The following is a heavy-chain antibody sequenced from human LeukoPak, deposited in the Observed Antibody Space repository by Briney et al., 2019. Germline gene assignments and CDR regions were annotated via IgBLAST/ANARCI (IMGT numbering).Heavy chain of an antibody. CDR3: ARVSGTHGAYFDY. J-gene: IGHJ4*02. CDR2: IYHSGST. Sequence: SETLSLTCTVSGGSISSGGYYWSWIRQPPGKGLEWIGYIYHSGSTYYNPSLKSRVTISVDRSKNQFSLKLSSVTAADTAVYYCARVSGTHGAYFDYWGQGTLVTVSS. CDR1: GGSISSGGYY. V-gene: IGHV4-30-2*01. D-gene: IGHD1-1*01.